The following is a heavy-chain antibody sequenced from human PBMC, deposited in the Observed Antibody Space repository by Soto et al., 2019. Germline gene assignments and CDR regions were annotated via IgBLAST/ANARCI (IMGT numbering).Heavy chain of an antibody. D-gene: IGHD3-22*01. Sequence: PGESLKISCMGSGYNVSTWHNFTSYWIAWVRQMPGEGLEWMGIIYPGDSDTRYSPSFQGQVTISADKSINSVYLQWSSLKASDTATYYCARRLYYYDSSGHPDAFDIWGQGTMVTVS. J-gene: IGHJ3*02. CDR2: IYPGDSDT. CDR1: GYNVSTWHNFTSYW. CDR3: ARRLYYYDSSGHPDAFDI. V-gene: IGHV5-51*01.